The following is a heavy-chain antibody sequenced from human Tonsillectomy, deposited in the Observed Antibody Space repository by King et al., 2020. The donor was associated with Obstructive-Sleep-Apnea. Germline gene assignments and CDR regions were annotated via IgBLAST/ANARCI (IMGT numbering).Heavy chain of an antibody. J-gene: IGHJ6*02. V-gene: IGHV3-30*02. D-gene: IGHD2-2*01. CDR3: AKDLSNRHIVVVPAATYNKAYGMDV. CDR2: IRYDGSNK. CDR1: GFTFSSYG. Sequence: QLVQSGGGVVQPGRSLRLSCAASGFTFSSYGMHWVRQAPGKGLEWVAFIRYDGSNKYYADSVKGRFTISRDNSKNTLYLQMNSLRAEDTAVYYCAKDLSNRHIVVVPAATYNKAYGMDVWGQGTTVTVSS.